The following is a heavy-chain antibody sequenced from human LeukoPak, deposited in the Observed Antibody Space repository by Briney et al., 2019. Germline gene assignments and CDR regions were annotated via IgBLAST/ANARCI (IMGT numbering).Heavy chain of an antibody. CDR3: ARYTPHDAFDT. CDR2: IYSGGST. CDR1: GFTVSSNY. V-gene: IGHV3-53*01. J-gene: IGHJ3*02. Sequence: GGSLRLSCAASGFTVSSNYMSWVRQAPGKGLEWVSVIYSGGSTYYADSVKGRFTISRDNSKNTLYLQMNSLRAEDTAVYYCARYTPHDAFDTWGQGTMVTVSS.